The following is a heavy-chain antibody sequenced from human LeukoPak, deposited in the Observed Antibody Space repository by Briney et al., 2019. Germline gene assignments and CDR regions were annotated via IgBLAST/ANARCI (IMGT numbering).Heavy chain of an antibody. CDR1: GGSITSSSYH. CDR2: IYYTGTT. J-gene: IGHJ5*02. CDR3: ARWFDP. V-gene: IGHV4-39*07. Sequence: PSETLSLTCTVSGGSITSSSYHWGWIRQPPGKGLEWIGSIYYTGTTYYNPSLKSRVTISVDTSKNQFSLKLSSVTAADTAVYYCARWFDPWGQGTLVTVSS.